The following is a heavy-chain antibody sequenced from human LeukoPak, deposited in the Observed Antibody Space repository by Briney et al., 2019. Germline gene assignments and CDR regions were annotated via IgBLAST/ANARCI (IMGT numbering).Heavy chain of an antibody. CDR3: ARETRRKGIATFDY. CDR1: VYIFTSYG. Sequence: ASVKVSCKSSVYIFTSYGISWVRQAPGQGLEWMGWISAYKGNTNYAQKLQGRVTMTTDTFTSTAYMERRSLRSEDTAVYYCARETRRKGIATFDYWGEGTLVTVSS. V-gene: IGHV1-18*01. J-gene: IGHJ4*02. CDR2: ISAYKGNT. D-gene: IGHD6-13*01.